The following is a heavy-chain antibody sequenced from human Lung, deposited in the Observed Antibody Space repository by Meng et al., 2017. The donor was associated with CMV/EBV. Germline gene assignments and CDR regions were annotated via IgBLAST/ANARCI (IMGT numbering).Heavy chain of an antibody. CDR1: GDSITSYC. J-gene: IGHJ5*02. CDR2: ISASGNT. CDR3: ARDFGSSWYPNWFDP. Sequence: QPGPGLVKPSETPLLTCTVSGDSITSYCWTWIRQPAGKGLELIGRISASGNTRNNPSLKMRGTMSVDTSKNNFYLKLSSVTAADTAVYYCARDFGSSWYPNWFDPWGQGTLVTVSS. V-gene: IGHV4-4*07. D-gene: IGHD6-13*01.